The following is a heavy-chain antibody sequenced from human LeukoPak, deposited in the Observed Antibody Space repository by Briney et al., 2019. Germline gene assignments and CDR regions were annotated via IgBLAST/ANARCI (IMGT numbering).Heavy chain of an antibody. CDR1: GDSISSGGYY. D-gene: IGHD2-21*02. V-gene: IGHV4-31*03. CDR3: ARSYCGGDCYLGYYFDY. Sequence: TLSLTCTVSGDSISSGGYYWSWIRQHPGKGLEWIGYIYYSGSTYYNPSLKSRVTISVDTSKNQFSLKLSSVTAADTAVYYCARSYCGGDCYLGYYFDYWGQGTLVTVSS. CDR2: IYYSGST. J-gene: IGHJ4*02.